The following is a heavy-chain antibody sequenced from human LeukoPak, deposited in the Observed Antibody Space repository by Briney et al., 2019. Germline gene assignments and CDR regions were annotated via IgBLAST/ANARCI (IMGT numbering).Heavy chain of an antibody. CDR3: ASVNDYGDPLPRYMDV. D-gene: IGHD4-17*01. CDR1: GGSFSGYY. V-gene: IGHV4-34*01. CDR2: INHSGST. Sequence: SETLSLTCAVYGGSFSGYYWSWLRQPPGKGLEWIGEINHSGSTNYNPSLKSRVTISVDTSKNQFSLKLSSVTAADTAVYYCASVNDYGDPLPRYMDVWGKGTAVTVS. J-gene: IGHJ6*03.